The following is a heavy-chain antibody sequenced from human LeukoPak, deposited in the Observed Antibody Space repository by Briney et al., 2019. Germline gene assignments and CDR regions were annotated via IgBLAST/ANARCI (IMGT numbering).Heavy chain of an antibody. D-gene: IGHD1-26*01. CDR1: GFSFSSYA. V-gene: IGHV3-74*01. CDR3: ARAQVGAPTDF. CDR2: VHGDGYSI. J-gene: IGHJ4*02. Sequence: PGGSLRLSCAASGFSFSSYAMYWVRHAPGKGLVWVARVHGDGYSISYADSVRGRFTISRDNAKDTLYLHKNSLRPEDTAVYYCARAQVGAPTDFWGQGTLVTVSS.